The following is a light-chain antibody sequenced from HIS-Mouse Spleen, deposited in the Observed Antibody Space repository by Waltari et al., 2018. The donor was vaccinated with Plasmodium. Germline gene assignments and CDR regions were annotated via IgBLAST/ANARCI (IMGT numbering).Light chain of an antibody. CDR1: QSISSS. CDR3: QQSYSTLMYT. CDR2: AAS. V-gene: IGKV1-39*01. Sequence: DIQMTQSPSSLSASVGDRVTITCRASQSISSSLNWYQQKPGKAPKLLIYAASSLQSGVPSRFSGSGSGTDLTRTISSLQPEDFATYYCQQSYSTLMYTFGQGTKLEIK. J-gene: IGKJ2*01.